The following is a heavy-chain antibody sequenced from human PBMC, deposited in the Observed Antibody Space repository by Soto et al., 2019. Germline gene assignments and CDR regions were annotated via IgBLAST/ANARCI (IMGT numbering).Heavy chain of an antibody. J-gene: IGHJ5*02. CDR3: ARDRMTTVINWFDP. CDR2: INPIIGNA. CDR1: GYTFTSYA. Sequence: ASVKVSCKASGYTFTSYAMNWVRQAPGQRLEWMGRINPIIGNANYAQKFQGRVTITADKSTSTAYMELSSLRSEDAAVYYCARDRMTTVINWFDPWGQGTLVTVSS. D-gene: IGHD4-17*01. V-gene: IGHV1-69*04.